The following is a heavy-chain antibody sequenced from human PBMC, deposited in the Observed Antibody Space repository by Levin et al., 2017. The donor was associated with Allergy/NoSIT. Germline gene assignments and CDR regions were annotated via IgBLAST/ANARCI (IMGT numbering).Heavy chain of an antibody. D-gene: IGHD1-14*01. Sequence: GESLKISCKASGYTFTSYYMHWVRQAPGQGLEWMGIINPSGGSTSYAQKFQGRVTMTRDTSTSTVYMELSSLRSEDTAVYYCARPGTRSLFDYWGQGTLVTVSS. V-gene: IGHV1-46*01. CDR1: GYTFTSYY. J-gene: IGHJ4*02. CDR2: INPSGGST. CDR3: ARPGTRSLFDY.